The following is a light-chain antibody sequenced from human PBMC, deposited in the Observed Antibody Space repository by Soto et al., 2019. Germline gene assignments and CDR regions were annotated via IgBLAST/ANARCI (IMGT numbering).Light chain of an antibody. Sequence: SVLTQPASVSGSPGQSITISCTGTSSDVGGYNYVSWYQQHPGKAPKLMIYDVSNRPSGVSNRFSGSKSGNTASLTISGLQAEDEADYYCCSYTSSSTPVVFGTGTKLTVL. J-gene: IGLJ1*01. CDR1: SSDVGGYNY. CDR3: CSYTSSSTPVV. CDR2: DVS. V-gene: IGLV2-14*01.